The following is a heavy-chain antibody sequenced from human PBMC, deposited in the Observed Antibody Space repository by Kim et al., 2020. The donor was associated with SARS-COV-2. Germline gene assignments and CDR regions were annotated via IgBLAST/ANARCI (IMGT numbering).Heavy chain of an antibody. CDR3: AHSGEITFGGVMVTNDY. Sequence: SGPTLVNPTQTLTLTCTFSGFSLSTTGVGVGWIRQPPGKALEWLALIYWDDDKRYSPSLRSRLTITKDTSKNQVVLTMTNMDPLDTATYYCAHSGEITFGGVMVTNDYWGQGTLVTVSS. J-gene: IGHJ4*02. V-gene: IGHV2-5*02. CDR2: IYWDDDK. CDR1: GFSLSTTGVG. D-gene: IGHD3-16*01.